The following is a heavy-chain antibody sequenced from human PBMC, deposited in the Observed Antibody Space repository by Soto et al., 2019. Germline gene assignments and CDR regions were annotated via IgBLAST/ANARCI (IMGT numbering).Heavy chain of an antibody. Sequence: HVHLVESGGGVVQPGRSLRLSCAASGFSFSSYDMHWVRQAPGKGLEWVAMISYDGSDKYFSDSVKGRLTISRDNSKNTVSLEMNSLRTKDTAAYYCAKGVPSPTQHAFDIWGQGTMVTVSS. V-gene: IGHV3-30*18. J-gene: IGHJ3*02. CDR1: GFSFSSYD. CDR3: AKGVPSPTQHAFDI. CDR2: ISYDGSDK.